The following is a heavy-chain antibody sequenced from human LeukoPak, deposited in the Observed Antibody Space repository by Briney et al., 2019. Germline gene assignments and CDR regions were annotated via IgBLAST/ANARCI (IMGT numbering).Heavy chain of an antibody. D-gene: IGHD6-13*01. CDR2: IYYSGST. V-gene: IGHV4-39*01. CDR1: GGSISSSSYY. Sequence: KASETLSLTCTVSGGSISSSSYYWGWIRQPPGKGLEWIGSIYYSGSTYYNPSLKSRVTISVDTSKNQFSLKLSSVTAADTAVYYCARLPAAARGPQTYYFDYWGQGTLVTVSS. J-gene: IGHJ4*02. CDR3: ARLPAAARGPQTYYFDY.